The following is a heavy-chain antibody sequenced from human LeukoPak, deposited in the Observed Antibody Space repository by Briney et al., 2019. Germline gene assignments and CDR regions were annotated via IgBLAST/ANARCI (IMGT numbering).Heavy chain of an antibody. Sequence: KPGGSLRLSCAASGFIFSSYSMNWVRQAPGKGLEWVSSISISSLSIYYADSVKGRFTVSRDNAKNSLYLQMNSLRAEDTAVYYCASKTDFYYHYWGQGTLVTVSS. D-gene: IGHD3/OR15-3a*01. CDR3: ASKTDFYYHY. J-gene: IGHJ4*02. V-gene: IGHV3-21*01. CDR1: GFIFSSYS. CDR2: ISISSLSI.